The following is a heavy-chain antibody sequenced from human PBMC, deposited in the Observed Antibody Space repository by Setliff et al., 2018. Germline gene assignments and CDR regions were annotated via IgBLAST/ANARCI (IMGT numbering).Heavy chain of an antibody. D-gene: IGHD1-1*01. V-gene: IGHV3-53*01. CDR1: GFTVSAYD. CDR3: ARDGHNVYYFDY. J-gene: IGHJ4*02. CDR2: LDNDGSK. Sequence: GGSLRLSCAASGFTVSAYDMSWVRQAPGKGLEWVSLLDNDGSKYYVDSVKGQFTVSRDNAKNTLYLQMNSLRAEDTAVYYCARDGHNVYYFDYWGLGTLVTVSS.